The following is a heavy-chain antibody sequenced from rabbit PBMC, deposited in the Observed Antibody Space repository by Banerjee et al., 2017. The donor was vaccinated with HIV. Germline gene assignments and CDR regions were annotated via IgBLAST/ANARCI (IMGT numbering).Heavy chain of an antibody. CDR1: GFDFSSYG. Sequence: QEQLVESGGGLVQPGGSLKLSCKASGFDFSSYGVSWVRQAPGKGLEWIACINAVTGKAVYANWAKGRSTFSKTSSTTVTLQMTSLTAADTATYFCARLFAYAGYVGFGYATLDYFDLWGQGTLVTVS. D-gene: IGHD6-1*01. CDR3: ARLFAYAGYVGFGYATLDYFDL. CDR2: INAVTGKA. J-gene: IGHJ4*01. V-gene: IGHV1S45*01.